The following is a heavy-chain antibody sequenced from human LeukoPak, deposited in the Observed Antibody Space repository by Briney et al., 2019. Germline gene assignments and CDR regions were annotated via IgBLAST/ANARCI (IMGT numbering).Heavy chain of an antibody. CDR1: GYTFTGYS. J-gene: IGHJ3*02. CDR3: ARDGLQDAFDI. V-gene: IGHV1-2*02. CDR2: IHPSSGGT. D-gene: IGHD3/OR15-3a*01. Sequence: ASMKVSCKASGYTFTGYSMHWVRQAPGQWLEWMGWIHPSSGGTNYAQKFQGRVTMTRDTSISTAYMELSRLSSDDTAVYFCARDGLQDAFDIWGQGTMVTVSS.